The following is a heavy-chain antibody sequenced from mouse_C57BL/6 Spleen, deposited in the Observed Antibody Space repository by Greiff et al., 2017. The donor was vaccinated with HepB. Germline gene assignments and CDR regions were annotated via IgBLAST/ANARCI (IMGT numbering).Heavy chain of an antibody. V-gene: IGHV5-17*01. D-gene: IGHD1-1*01. CDR3: ARPLYYGGAMDY. J-gene: IGHJ4*01. CDR1: GFTFSDYG. Sequence: EVKLMESGGGLVKPGGSLKLSCAASGFTFSDYGMHWVRQAPEKGLEWVAYISSGSSTIYYADTVKGQFTISRDNAKNTLFLQMTSLRSEDTAMYYCARPLYYGGAMDYWGQGTSVTVSS. CDR2: ISSGSSTI.